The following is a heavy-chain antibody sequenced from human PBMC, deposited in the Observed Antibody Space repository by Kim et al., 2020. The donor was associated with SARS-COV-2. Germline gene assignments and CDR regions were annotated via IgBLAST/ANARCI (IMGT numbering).Heavy chain of an antibody. CDR2: VFDSGST. D-gene: IGHD3-22*01. J-gene: IGHJ2*01. CDR3: ARGKYYYDGSGNPRFWYF. Sequence: SETLSLTCTVSGGSISYYYWTWIRRRPGKGLEWIGYVFDSGSTNYNPSLKSRVTISLGTSKKQFSLQLTSVTAADTAVYYCARGKYYYDGSGNPRFWYF. V-gene: IGHV4-59*01. CDR1: GGSISYYY.